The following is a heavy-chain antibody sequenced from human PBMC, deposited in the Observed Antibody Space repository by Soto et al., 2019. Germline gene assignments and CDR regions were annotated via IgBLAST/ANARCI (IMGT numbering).Heavy chain of an antibody. J-gene: IGHJ5*02. Sequence: QSQTLSLTCAISGDGVSSNSAAWNWIRQSPSRGLEWLGRTYYRSKWYNDYAVSVKSRITINPVTSKNQFSLQLNSVTPEDTAVYYCARDRAFFGSISGWFDPWGQGTLVTVSS. D-gene: IGHD3-10*01. CDR1: GDGVSSNSAA. CDR2: TYYRSKWYN. V-gene: IGHV6-1*01. CDR3: ARDRAFFGSISGWFDP.